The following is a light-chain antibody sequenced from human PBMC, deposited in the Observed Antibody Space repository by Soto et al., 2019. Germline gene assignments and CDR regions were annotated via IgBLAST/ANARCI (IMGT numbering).Light chain of an antibody. CDR2: GAS. CDR1: RNINRK. Sequence: EIVMTQSPATLSVSPGERATLSCRASRNINRKLAWYQQKPGQAPRLLISGASTRATGIPARFSGSGSGTEFTITISSLQYEDFVVYYCQQYYDYPPLIFGGGTKVEIK. V-gene: IGKV3-15*01. CDR3: QQYYDYPPLI. J-gene: IGKJ4*01.